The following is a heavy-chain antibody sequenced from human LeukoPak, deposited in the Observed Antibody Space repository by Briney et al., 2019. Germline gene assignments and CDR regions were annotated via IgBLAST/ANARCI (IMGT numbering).Heavy chain of an antibody. Sequence: GESLKISCKGSGYSFTSYWIGWVRQMPGKGLEWMGWISAYNGNTNYAQKLQGRVTMTTDTSTSTAYMELRSLRSDDTAVYYCARVRTYDFWSDFDYWGQGTLVTVSS. CDR3: ARVRTYDFWSDFDY. J-gene: IGHJ4*02. CDR1: GYSFTSYW. CDR2: ISAYNGNT. V-gene: IGHV1-18*04. D-gene: IGHD3-3*01.